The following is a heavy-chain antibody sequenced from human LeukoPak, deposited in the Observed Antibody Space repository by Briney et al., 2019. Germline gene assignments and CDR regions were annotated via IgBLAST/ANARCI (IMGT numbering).Heavy chain of an antibody. J-gene: IGHJ4*02. CDR1: GFTFSSYS. D-gene: IGHD3-10*01. Sequence: PGGSLRLSCAASGFTFSSYSMNWVRQAPGKGLEWVSGISGSGGATYYADSVKGRFTISRDDPHNTLYLQMNSLRAEDTAVYFCARRGVDYYGSGTYYLMYYFDYWGQGALVTVSS. CDR3: ARRGVDYYGSGTYYLMYYFDY. CDR2: ISGSGGAT. V-gene: IGHV3-23*01.